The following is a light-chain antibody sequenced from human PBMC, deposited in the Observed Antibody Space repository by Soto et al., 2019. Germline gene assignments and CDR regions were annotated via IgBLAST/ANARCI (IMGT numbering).Light chain of an antibody. J-gene: IGKJ2*01. V-gene: IGKV3-20*01. Sequence: EIVLTPSPGILYLSPGERATLCCRASQSVSSSYLDWYQQKPGQAPRLLIYGASSRTTGIPDRFSGSGSGTDFTLTISRLEPEDFAVYYCQQDGSSPYTFGQGTKREIK. CDR2: GAS. CDR1: QSVSSSY. CDR3: QQDGSSPYT.